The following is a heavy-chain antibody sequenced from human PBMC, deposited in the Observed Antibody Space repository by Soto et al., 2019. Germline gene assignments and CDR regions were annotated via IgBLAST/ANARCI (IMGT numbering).Heavy chain of an antibody. D-gene: IGHD2-15*01. CDR2: ISKSSSII. CDR3: ARGGWQLPGYYFDS. J-gene: IGHJ4*02. CDR1: GFDFSSYG. V-gene: IGHV3-48*01. Sequence: GGSLRRSCGRSGFDFSSYGIAWLRQAPGKGLEWVSFISKSSSIIYYADSVKGRFTISRDNAKNSLYLQMNSLRGEDTAVYFCARGGWQLPGYYFDSWGQGALVTVSS.